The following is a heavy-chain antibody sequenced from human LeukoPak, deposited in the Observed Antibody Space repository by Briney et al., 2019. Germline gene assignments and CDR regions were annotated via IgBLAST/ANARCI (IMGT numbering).Heavy chain of an antibody. CDR1: GFTFSSYG. Sequence: GGSLRLSCAASGFTFSSYGMHWVRQAPGKGLEWVAFIRYDGSNKYYADSVKGQFTISRDNSKNTLYLQMNSLRAEDTAVYYCARDEHHLVQGYYFDYWGQGTLVTVSS. CDR2: IRYDGSNK. D-gene: IGHD6-13*01. CDR3: ARDEHHLVQGYYFDY. J-gene: IGHJ4*02. V-gene: IGHV3-30*02.